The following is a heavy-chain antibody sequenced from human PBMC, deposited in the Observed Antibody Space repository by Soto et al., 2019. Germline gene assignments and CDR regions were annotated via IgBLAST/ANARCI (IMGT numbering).Heavy chain of an antibody. J-gene: IGHJ4*02. D-gene: IGHD3-22*01. CDR3: TKDTYYYSGSGYNVFDS. Sequence: QVQLVESGGGVVQPGRSLRLSCAASGFTFSSYGIHWVRQAPGKGLEWVAVISHDGSKTNYADSVKGRFTISRDNSKDTGYQQMNSVRAEDTAVYYCTKDTYYYSGSGYNVFDSWGQGTLVTVPS. CDR2: ISHDGSKT. CDR1: GFTFSSYG. V-gene: IGHV3-30*18.